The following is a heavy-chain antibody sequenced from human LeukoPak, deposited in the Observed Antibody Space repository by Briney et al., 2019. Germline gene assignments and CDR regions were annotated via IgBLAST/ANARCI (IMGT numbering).Heavy chain of an antibody. J-gene: IGHJ6*02. Sequence: ASVKVSCKASGYTFTGYYMHWVRQAPGQGLEWMGRINPNSGGTNYAQKFQGRVTMTRDTSISTAYMELSRLRSDDTAVYYCARGRTLVRYFGWFGGDVWGQGTTVTVSS. V-gene: IGHV1-2*06. CDR1: GYTFTGYY. D-gene: IGHD3-9*01. CDR3: ARGRTLVRYFGWFGGDV. CDR2: INPNSGGT.